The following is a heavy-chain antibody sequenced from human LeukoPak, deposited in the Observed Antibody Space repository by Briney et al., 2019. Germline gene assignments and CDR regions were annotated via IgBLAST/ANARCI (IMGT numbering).Heavy chain of an antibody. CDR3: ATAFYYYDSSGTY. D-gene: IGHD3-22*01. Sequence: PGGSLRLSCAASGFTVSSNYMSWVRQAPGKGLEWVSVIYSGGSTYYADSVKGRFTISRDNAKNSLYLQMNSLRAEDTAVYYCATAFYYYDSSGTYWGQGTLVTVSS. V-gene: IGHV3-53*01. CDR2: IYSGGST. CDR1: GFTVSSNY. J-gene: IGHJ4*02.